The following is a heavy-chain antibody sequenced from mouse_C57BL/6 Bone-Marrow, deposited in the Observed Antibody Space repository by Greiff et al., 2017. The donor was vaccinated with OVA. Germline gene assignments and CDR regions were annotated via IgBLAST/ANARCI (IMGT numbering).Heavy chain of an antibody. Sequence: VQLQQPGAELVKPGASVKMSCKASGYTFTSYWITWVKQRPGQGLEWIGDIYPGSGSTNYNEKFKSKATLTVDTSSSTAYMQLSSLTSEDSAVYYCARKVTTVVAPFDYWGKGTTLTVSS. CDR3: ARKVTTVVAPFDY. V-gene: IGHV1-55*01. CDR1: GYTFTSYW. CDR2: IYPGSGST. J-gene: IGHJ2*01. D-gene: IGHD1-1*01.